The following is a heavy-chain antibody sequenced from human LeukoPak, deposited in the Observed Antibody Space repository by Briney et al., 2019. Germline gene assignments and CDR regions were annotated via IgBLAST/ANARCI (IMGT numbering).Heavy chain of an antibody. CDR2: IYSGGTT. V-gene: IGHV3-53*01. J-gene: IGHJ4*02. Sequence: GGSLRLSCAASGFTVNNNYMSWVRQTPGKGLEWISVIYSGGTTHHADSVKGRFTISRDNTKNSLYLQMNSLRAEDTAVFYCARDTQWAFDYWGQGILVTVSS. CDR3: ARDTQWAFDY. D-gene: IGHD1-26*01. CDR1: GFTVNNNY.